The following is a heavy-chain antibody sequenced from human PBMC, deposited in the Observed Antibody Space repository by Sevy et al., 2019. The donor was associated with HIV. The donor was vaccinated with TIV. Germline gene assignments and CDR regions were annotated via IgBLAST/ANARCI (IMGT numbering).Heavy chain of an antibody. CDR2: IYPGDSDT. Sequence: GESLKISCKGSGYSSGYSFSNYWIGWVRQMPGKGLEGVGIIYPGDSDTRYSRSFKGQVTISADKSISTACLQWSSLKASDTAMHYCAGGARRTIHSSHYYGMDVWGQGTTVTASS. D-gene: IGHD1-1*01. CDR1: GYSFSNYW. CDR3: AGGARRTIHSSHYYGMDV. V-gene: IGHV5-51*01. J-gene: IGHJ6*02.